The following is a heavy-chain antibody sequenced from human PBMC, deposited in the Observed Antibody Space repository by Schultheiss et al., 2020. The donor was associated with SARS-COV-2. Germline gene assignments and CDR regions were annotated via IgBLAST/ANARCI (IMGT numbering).Heavy chain of an antibody. CDR3: ARLATLRGYSSGWPIDY. CDR2: IYYSGST. J-gene: IGHJ4*02. V-gene: IGHV4-59*08. CDR1: GGSFSGYY. D-gene: IGHD6-19*01. Sequence: SETLSLTCAVYGGSFSGYYWSWIRQPPGKGLEWIGYIYYSGSTNYNPSLKSRVTISVDTSKNQFSLKLSSVTAADTAVYYCARLATLRGYSSGWPIDYWGQGTLVTVSS.